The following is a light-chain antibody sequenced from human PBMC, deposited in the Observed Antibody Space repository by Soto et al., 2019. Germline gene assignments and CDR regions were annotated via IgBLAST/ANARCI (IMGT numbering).Light chain of an antibody. V-gene: IGLV1-51*01. CDR2: DNN. CDR1: SSNIGNNY. J-gene: IGLJ1*01. CDR3: GTWDSSLSAYV. Sequence: QSVLTQPPSVSAAPGQKVTISCSGSSSNIGNNYVSWYQQLPGTAPKLLIHDNNKRPSAIPDRFSGSKSGTSATLGITGLQTGDEADYYCGTWDSSLSAYVFGTGTKLTVL.